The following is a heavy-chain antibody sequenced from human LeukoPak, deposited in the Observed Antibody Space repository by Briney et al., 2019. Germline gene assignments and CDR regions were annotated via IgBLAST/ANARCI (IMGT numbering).Heavy chain of an antibody. CDR1: GFTFSNYW. CDR2: IKQDGSEK. CDR3: RYDFWSGYSNWFDP. Sequence: GSLRLSCAASGFTFSNYWMSWVRQAPGRGLEWVANIKQDGSEKYYVDSVKGRFTISRDNAKNSLYLQMNSLRAEDTAVYYCRYDFWSGYSNWFDPWGQGTLVTVSS. D-gene: IGHD3-3*01. J-gene: IGHJ5*02. V-gene: IGHV3-7*01.